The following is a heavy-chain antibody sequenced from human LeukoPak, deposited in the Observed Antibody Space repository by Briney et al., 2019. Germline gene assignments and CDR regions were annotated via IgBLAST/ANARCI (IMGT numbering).Heavy chain of an antibody. CDR2: IYHSGNT. V-gene: IGHV4-59*01. D-gene: IGHD6-13*01. CDR1: GFTFSDAW. J-gene: IGHJ4*02. Sequence: PGGSLRLSCAASGFTFSDAWMSWVRQAPGKGLEWIGFIYHSGNTNKNPSLTTRVTMSVDTSKTQITLRLSSVTAADTAVYYCAREEGIAAAGALEYWGQGVLVTVSS. CDR3: AREEGIAAAGALEY.